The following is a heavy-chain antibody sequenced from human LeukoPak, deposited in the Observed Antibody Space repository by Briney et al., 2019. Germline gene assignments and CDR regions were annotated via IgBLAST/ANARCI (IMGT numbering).Heavy chain of an antibody. Sequence: SETLSLTCTVSGGSISSSSYYWGWIRQPPGKGLEWIGSIYYSGSTYYNPSLKSRVTISVDTSKNQFSLKLSSVTAADTAVYYCARVRRGGPRITMIVVVITPDAFDIWGQGTMVTVSS. CDR2: IYYSGST. D-gene: IGHD3-22*01. V-gene: IGHV4-39*07. CDR3: ARVRRGGPRITMIVVVITPDAFDI. J-gene: IGHJ3*02. CDR1: GGSISSSSYY.